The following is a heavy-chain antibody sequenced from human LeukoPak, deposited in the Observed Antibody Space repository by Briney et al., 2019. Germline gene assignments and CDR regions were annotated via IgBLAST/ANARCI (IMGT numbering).Heavy chain of an antibody. CDR3: ARQVGYYDFWSGYYTGHFDY. CDR2: INHSGST. Sequence: PSETLSLTCAVYGGSFSGYYWSWIRQPPGKGLEWIGEINHSGSTNYNPSLKSRVTISVDTSKNQFSLKLSSVTAADTAVYYCARQVGYYDFWSGYYTGHFDYWGQGTLVTVSS. V-gene: IGHV4-34*01. J-gene: IGHJ4*02. D-gene: IGHD3-3*01. CDR1: GGSFSGYY.